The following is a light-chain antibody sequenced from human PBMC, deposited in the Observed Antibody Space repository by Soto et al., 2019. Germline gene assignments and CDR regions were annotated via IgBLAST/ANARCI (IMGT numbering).Light chain of an antibody. Sequence: EIVMTQSPATLSVSPGERATLSCRASQSVKSDLAWYQQKPGQAPRLLIYGASTRATGIPARFRGSGSGTDFTLTISSLQFEDFAVYYCQQYNQWPPWTFGQGTKVEIK. CDR1: QSVKSD. CDR2: GAS. V-gene: IGKV3-15*01. CDR3: QQYNQWPPWT. J-gene: IGKJ1*01.